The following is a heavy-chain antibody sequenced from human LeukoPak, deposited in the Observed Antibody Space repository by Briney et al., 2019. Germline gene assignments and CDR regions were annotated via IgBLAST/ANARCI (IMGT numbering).Heavy chain of an antibody. CDR1: GFMFHDYA. J-gene: IGHJ4*02. CDR3: ARESESSGWYDY. Sequence: GGSLRLSCAAPGFMFHDYAIHWVRQAPGKGLEWVSLISGDGGSTFYADSVKGRFTISRDNSKNSLYLQTNRLRSDDTALHYCARESESSGWYDYWGQGTLVTVSS. D-gene: IGHD6-19*01. CDR2: ISGDGGST. V-gene: IGHV3-43*02.